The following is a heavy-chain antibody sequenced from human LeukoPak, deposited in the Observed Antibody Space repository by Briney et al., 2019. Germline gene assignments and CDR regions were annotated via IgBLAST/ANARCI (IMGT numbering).Heavy chain of an antibody. J-gene: IGHJ4*02. Sequence: GGSLRLSCAASGFTFSRYYMVWVRQAPGKGLEWVAHMNEDGSETQYVDSVKGRFTMSRDNVKSSLFLQMSGLGVEDTAVYYCARDQGYCSGGTCYTVLDYWGQGTLLTVSS. CDR1: GFTFSRYY. CDR2: MNEDGSET. D-gene: IGHD2-15*01. V-gene: IGHV3-7*01. CDR3: ARDQGYCSGGTCYTVLDY.